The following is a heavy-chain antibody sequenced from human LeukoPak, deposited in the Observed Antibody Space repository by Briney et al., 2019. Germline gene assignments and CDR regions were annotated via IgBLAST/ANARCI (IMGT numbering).Heavy chain of an antibody. V-gene: IGHV4-34*01. D-gene: IGHD1-26*01. Sequence: PSETLSLTCAVYVGSFSGYYWGCIRQNPRKGLGWIVEINHIGSTNYNPPLKSRVTISGDTSKNQFSLRLSSVTAADTAVYYCARETRLHSGSYSNDAFDIWGQGTMVTVSS. CDR3: ARETRLHSGSYSNDAFDI. CDR1: VGSFSGYY. J-gene: IGHJ3*02. CDR2: INHIGST.